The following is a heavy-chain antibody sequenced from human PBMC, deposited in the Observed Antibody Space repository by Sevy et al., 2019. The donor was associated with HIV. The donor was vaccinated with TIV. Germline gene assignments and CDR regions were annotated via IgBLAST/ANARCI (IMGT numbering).Heavy chain of an antibody. CDR3: EGDGGCSSASCLLYFDS. CDR2: ISGRRSYI. Sequence: GGSLRLSCAASGFTFSDYYMNWVRQAPGKGLEWVASISGRRSYIHYADSVRGRFTISRDNAKNSLYLQMNSLRADDTAVYVGEGDGGCSSASCLLYFDSWGQGALVTVSS. CDR1: GFTFSDYY. J-gene: IGHJ4*02. V-gene: IGHV3-21*06. D-gene: IGHD2-2*01.